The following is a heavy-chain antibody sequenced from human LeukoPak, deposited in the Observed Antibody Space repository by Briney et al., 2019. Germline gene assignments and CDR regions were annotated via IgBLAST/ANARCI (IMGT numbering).Heavy chain of an antibody. CDR3: ARSTGVTALDYYYYYYMDV. CDR1: GGTFSSYA. D-gene: IGHD2-21*02. V-gene: IGHV1-69*05. Sequence: SVKVSCKPPGGTFSSYAISWVHQAPGQGLKWMGGIIPIFGTANYAQKFQGRVTITTDESTSTAYMELSSLRSEDTAVYYCARSTGVTALDYYYYYYMDVWGKGTTVTVSS. J-gene: IGHJ6*03. CDR2: IIPIFGTA.